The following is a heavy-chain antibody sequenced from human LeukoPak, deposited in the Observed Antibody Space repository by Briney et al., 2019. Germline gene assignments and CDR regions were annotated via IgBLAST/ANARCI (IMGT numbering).Heavy chain of an antibody. CDR3: ARLSRDGYKLPY. J-gene: IGHJ4*02. V-gene: IGHV4-59*01. Sequence: SSETLSLTCTVSGGPIIDYYWSWIRQPPGKGLEWVGYISDIGSTNYNPSLKSRVTISVDTSKNQFSLKLTSVTAADTAVYYCARLSRDGYKLPYWGQGTLVTVPS. CDR1: GGPIIDYY. D-gene: IGHD5-24*01. CDR2: ISDIGST.